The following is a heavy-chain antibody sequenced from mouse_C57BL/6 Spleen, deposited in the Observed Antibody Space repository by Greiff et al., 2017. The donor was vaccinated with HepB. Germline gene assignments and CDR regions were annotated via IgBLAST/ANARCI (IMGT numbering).Heavy chain of an antibody. D-gene: IGHD1-1*01. V-gene: IGHV1-55*01. CDR1: GYTFTSYW. CDR2: IYPGSGST. Sequence: QVQLQQPGAELVKPGASVKMSCKASGYTFTSYWITWVKQRPGQGLEWIGDIYPGSGSTNYNEKFKSKATLTVDTSSSTAYMQLSSLTSEDSAVYYCARGITTVVATLYFDYWGQGTTLTVSS. J-gene: IGHJ2*01. CDR3: ARGITTVVATLYFDY.